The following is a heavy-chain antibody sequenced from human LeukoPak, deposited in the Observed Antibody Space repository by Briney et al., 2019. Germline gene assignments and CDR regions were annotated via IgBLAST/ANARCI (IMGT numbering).Heavy chain of an antibody. CDR2: ISGSGDST. CDR1: GFTFNNYA. CDR3: AKDRYSSWYLTLDY. V-gene: IGHV3-23*01. Sequence: GGSLRLSCVVSGFTFNNYAMNWVRQAPGKGLEWVSVISGSGDSTNYADSVKGRFTISRDNSKNTLYLQMNSLRAEDTAVYYCAKDRYSSWYLTLDYWGQGTLVTVSS. J-gene: IGHJ4*02. D-gene: IGHD6-13*01.